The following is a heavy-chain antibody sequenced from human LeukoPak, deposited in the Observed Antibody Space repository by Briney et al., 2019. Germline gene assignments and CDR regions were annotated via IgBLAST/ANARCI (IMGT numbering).Heavy chain of an antibody. CDR3: ARGWAYMDV. Sequence: SETLSLTCTVSGGSISGDYLSWIRQPAGKGLEWIGRINTSGNINYNPSLKSRVTMSLDTSKNQFSLNLRSVTAADTAVYYCARGWAYMDVWGKGTTVTVSS. D-gene: IGHD1-26*01. J-gene: IGHJ6*03. CDR1: GGSISGDY. V-gene: IGHV4-4*07. CDR2: INTSGNI.